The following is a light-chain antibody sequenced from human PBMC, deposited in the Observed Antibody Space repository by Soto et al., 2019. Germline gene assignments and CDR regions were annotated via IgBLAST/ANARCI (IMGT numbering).Light chain of an antibody. V-gene: IGKV3-15*01. Sequence: EVVITQSPATLSVSPGERATLSCRASQTVSRNLAWYQQRPGQAPRLLIYDTSNRATGAPARFSGSGSETEFTLTIRSLQSEDFAVYFRQQYNNWPSFGQGTRVEI. CDR1: QTVSRN. CDR2: DTS. CDR3: QQYNNWPS. J-gene: IGKJ5*01.